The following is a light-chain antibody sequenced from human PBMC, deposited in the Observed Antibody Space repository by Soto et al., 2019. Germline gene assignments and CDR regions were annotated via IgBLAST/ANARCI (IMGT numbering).Light chain of an antibody. Sequence: DVQMTQSPSSLSAFVGDRVTITCRASQGIAPYLAWFQQKPGKVPKLLIYATSTLQSGVPSRFSGSGSGTDFTLPINSLQPEDVGTYYCQKYNSAPLTFVGGTKVEIK. V-gene: IGKV1-27*01. CDR2: ATS. CDR3: QKYNSAPLT. CDR1: QGIAPY. J-gene: IGKJ4*01.